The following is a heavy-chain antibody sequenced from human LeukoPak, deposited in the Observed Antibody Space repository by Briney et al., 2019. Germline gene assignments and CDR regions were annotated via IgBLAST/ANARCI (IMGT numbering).Heavy chain of an antibody. V-gene: IGHV3-15*01. CDR1: GFTFTNAW. J-gene: IGHJ5*02. Sequence: GGSLRLSCAASGFTFTNAWMYWVRQAPGKGLEWVGRIKSKTDGGTSDYAAPVTGRFTISRDDSKSTLYLEMNSLKTEDTGVYYCSTLWYGAWGQGTLVTVS. CDR3: STLWYGA. D-gene: IGHD3-10*01. CDR2: IKSKTDGGTS.